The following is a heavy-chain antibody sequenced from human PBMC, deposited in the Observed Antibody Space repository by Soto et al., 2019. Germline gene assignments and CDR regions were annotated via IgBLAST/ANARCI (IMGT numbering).Heavy chain of an antibody. V-gene: IGHV4-61*08. J-gene: IGHJ6*03. Sequence: PSATLSLTCTVSGGSISSGGYYWSWIRQHPGKGLEWIGYIYYSGSTNYYPSLKSRVTISVDTSKNQFSLKLSSVTAADTAVYYCARRGIVVVPAAERIPYYYYYMDVWGKGTTVTVSS. CDR2: IYYSGST. CDR1: GGSISSGGYY. CDR3: ARRGIVVVPAAERIPYYYYYMDV. D-gene: IGHD2-2*01.